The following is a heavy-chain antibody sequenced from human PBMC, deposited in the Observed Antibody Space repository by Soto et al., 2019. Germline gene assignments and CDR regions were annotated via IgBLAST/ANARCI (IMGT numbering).Heavy chain of an antibody. V-gene: IGHV1-3*04. Sequence: QVQLVQSGAEVKKPGASVKVSCKTSGYIFTTYVIHWVRQAPGHRLEWMGWINTDNGNTKYSQKFQDRIAITRDTSADTASLELSGLRSEDTAVYYCATTLGYCSGSSCREAYWGQGTLVTVSS. CDR1: GYIFTTYV. D-gene: IGHD2-15*01. CDR3: ATTLGYCSGSSCREAY. J-gene: IGHJ4*02. CDR2: INTDNGNT.